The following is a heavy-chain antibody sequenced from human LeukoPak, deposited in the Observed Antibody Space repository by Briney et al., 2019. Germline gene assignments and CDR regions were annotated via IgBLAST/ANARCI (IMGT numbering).Heavy chain of an antibody. D-gene: IGHD2-2*01. V-gene: IGHV3-74*01. CDR3: ARGRYSSRSGGYYFDI. Sequence: GGSLRLSCAASGFTFSNYWMHWVRHATGKGLVGVSRINNYGSNTSYADSVKGRFTISRDNAKNSLYLQMNSLRAEDTAVYYCARGRYSSRSGGYYFDIWGQGTLVTVSS. CDR2: INNYGSNT. CDR1: GFTFSNYW. J-gene: IGHJ4*02.